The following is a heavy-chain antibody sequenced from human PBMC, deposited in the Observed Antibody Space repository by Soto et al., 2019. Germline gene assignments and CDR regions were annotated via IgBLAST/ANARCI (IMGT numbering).Heavy chain of an antibody. CDR1: GGTFSPYT. Sequence: QVQLVQSGAEVKKPGSSVKVSCKASGGTFSPYTINWVRQAPGQGLEWMGRIIPFLGVTNYAQKFQARVTITADNSTTTAYMELSGLRFEDTAVYYCARDWESTVSTWSFGAFWGRGTLVTVSS. CDR2: IIPFLGVT. J-gene: IGHJ4*02. CDR3: ARDWESTVSTWSFGAF. V-gene: IGHV1-69*08. D-gene: IGHD3-10*01.